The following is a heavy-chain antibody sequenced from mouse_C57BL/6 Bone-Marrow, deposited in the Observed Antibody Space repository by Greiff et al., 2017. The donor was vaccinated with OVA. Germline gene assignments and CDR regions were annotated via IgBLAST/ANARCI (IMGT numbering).Heavy chain of an antibody. J-gene: IGHJ1*03. CDR1: GYTFTNYW. CDR3: ARRGGGSYWYFDV. Sequence: QVQLQQSGAELVRPGTSVKMSCKASGYTFTNYWIGWAKQRPGHGLEWIGDIYPGGGYTNYNEKFKGKATLTADKSSSTAYMQFSSLTSEDSAIYDCARRGGGSYWYFDVWGTGTTVTVSS. CDR2: IYPGGGYT. V-gene: IGHV1-63*01. D-gene: IGHD1-1*02.